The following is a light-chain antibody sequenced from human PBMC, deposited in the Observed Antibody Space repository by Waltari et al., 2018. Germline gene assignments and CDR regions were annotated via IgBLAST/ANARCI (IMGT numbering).Light chain of an antibody. CDR1: QSVSSN. V-gene: IGKV3-15*01. CDR3: QQYNNWPPWT. CDR2: GAS. Sequence: EIVMKQSPATLSVSPGERATLSCRASQSVSSNFAWYQQNPGQAPRLLIYGASTRATGIPARFSGSGSGTEFTLTISSMQSEDFAVYYCQQYNNWPPWTFGQGTKVEIK. J-gene: IGKJ1*01.